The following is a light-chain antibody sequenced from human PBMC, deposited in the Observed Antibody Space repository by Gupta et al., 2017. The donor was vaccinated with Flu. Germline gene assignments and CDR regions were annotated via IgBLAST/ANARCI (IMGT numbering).Light chain of an antibody. CDR3: QQSDSTPLYT. Sequence: SSLSASVGDRVTITCRATQTISNYLNWYQHKPGKAPKLLIHTASNLQSGVTSRFSGTGSGTDFTLTISSRQLEDLATYYCQQSDSTPLYTFGQGTKLEI. CDR2: TAS. J-gene: IGKJ2*01. CDR1: QTISNY. V-gene: IGKV1-39*01.